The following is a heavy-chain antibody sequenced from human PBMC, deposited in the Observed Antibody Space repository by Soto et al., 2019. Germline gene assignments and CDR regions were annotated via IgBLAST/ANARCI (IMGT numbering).Heavy chain of an antibody. V-gene: IGHV4-31*11. CDR1: GGSISSGGHY. CDR2: ISYGGTG. CDR3: AAAHMGVAVPNWFDP. J-gene: IGHJ5*02. D-gene: IGHD6-19*01. Sequence: QVQLQESGPGLVKPSQTLSLTCAVSGGSISSGGHYWSWIRQHPGKGLDFIGYISYGGTGYYNPSLKSRLTLSIDKAENQFSLKLRSVTAADTAGYYWAAAHMGVAVPNWFDPWGHGTLVTVSS.